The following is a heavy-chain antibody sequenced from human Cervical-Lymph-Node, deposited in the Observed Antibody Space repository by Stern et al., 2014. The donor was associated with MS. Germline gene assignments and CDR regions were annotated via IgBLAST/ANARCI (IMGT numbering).Heavy chain of an antibody. D-gene: IGHD5-12*01. CDR2: INPVDGST. V-gene: IGHV1-46*01. CDR3: AKWLHGFAFDL. CDR1: GFRFTQYY. Sequence: VQLVESGPDVKKPGASVQISCKTSGFRFTQYYLHWVRQTPGQGLQWMGFINPVDGSTTYAQNFKDRVVMTRDTSTSIVFIELSGLTSEDAAVYYCAKWLHGFAFDLWGPGTVITVSS. J-gene: IGHJ3*01.